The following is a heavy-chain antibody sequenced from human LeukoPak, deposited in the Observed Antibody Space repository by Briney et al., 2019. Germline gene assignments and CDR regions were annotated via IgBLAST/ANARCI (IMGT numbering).Heavy chain of an antibody. V-gene: IGHV1-2*06. Sequence: GASVKASCKASGYTFTGYYMHWVRQAPGQGLEWMGRINPNSGGTNYAQKFQGGVTMTRDTSISTAYMELSRLRSDDTAVYYCARDRYGGFDYWGQGTLVTVSS. CDR2: INPNSGGT. J-gene: IGHJ4*02. D-gene: IGHD1-14*01. CDR1: GYTFTGYY. CDR3: ARDRYGGFDY.